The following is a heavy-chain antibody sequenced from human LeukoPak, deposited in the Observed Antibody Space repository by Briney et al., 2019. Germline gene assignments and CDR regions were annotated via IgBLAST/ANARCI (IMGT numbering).Heavy chain of an antibody. CDR1: GFTFSSYA. CDR3: ARGFGRP. V-gene: IGHV3-30*04. D-gene: IGHD3-10*01. J-gene: IGHJ5*02. Sequence: GGSLRLSCAASGFTFSSYAMHWVRQAPGKGLEWVAVISYDGSNKYYADSVKGRFTISRDNSKNTLYLQMNSVRAEDTAVYYCARGFGRPWGQGTLVTVSS. CDR2: ISYDGSNK.